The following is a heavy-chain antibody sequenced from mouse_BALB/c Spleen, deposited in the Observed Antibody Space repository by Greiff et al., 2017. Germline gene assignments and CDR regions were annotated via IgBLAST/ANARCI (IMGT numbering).Heavy chain of an antibody. J-gene: IGHJ4*01. V-gene: IGHV1S127*01. Sequence: VQLQQSGAELVKPGASVKMSCKASGYTFTSYWMHWVKQRPGQGLEWIGVIDPSDSYTSYNQKFKGKATLTVDTSSSTAYMQLSSLTSEDSAVYYCTRKREAMDYWGQGTSVTVSS. CDR1: GYTFTSYW. CDR3: TRKREAMDY. CDR2: IDPSDSYT.